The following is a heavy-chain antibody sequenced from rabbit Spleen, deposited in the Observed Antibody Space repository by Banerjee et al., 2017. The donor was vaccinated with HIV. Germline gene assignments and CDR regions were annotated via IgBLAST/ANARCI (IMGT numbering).Heavy chain of an antibody. CDR1: GIDFSSRYY. CDR3: ARETSSGWGVVSYYFNL. V-gene: IGHV1S45*01. D-gene: IGHD4-1*01. J-gene: IGHJ4*01. Sequence: QEQLVESGGGLVTTGGTLTLTCKAYGIDFSSRYYMCWVRQAPGKGLEWIACIYSGSSGDTYYASWAKGRFTISKTSSTTVTLQMTSLTAADTATYFCARETSSGWGVVSYYFNLWGPGTLVTVS. CDR2: IYSGSSGDT.